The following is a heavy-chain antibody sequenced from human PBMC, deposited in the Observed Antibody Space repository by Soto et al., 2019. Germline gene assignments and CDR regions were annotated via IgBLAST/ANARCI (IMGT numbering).Heavy chain of an antibody. D-gene: IGHD3-10*01. Sequence: QLHLQESGPGLVKSSETLSLTCTVSGGSISGSKYYWGWIRQTPTKGLEWIGSVSYSGRIYQSPSLVSRVTISVDTSRNEFSLELSSVTAADTATYYCAGNQRGSHGDYDYWGLGALVTVSA. CDR3: AGNQRGSHGDYDY. J-gene: IGHJ4*02. V-gene: IGHV4-39*01. CDR1: GGSISGSKYY. CDR2: VSYSGRI.